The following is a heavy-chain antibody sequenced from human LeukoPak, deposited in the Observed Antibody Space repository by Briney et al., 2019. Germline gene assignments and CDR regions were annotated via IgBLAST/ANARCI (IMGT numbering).Heavy chain of an antibody. CDR2: IRYDGSNK. V-gene: IGHV3-33*06. CDR3: AKDPTSPVTGSFDY. CDR1: GFTFSSYG. J-gene: IGHJ4*02. Sequence: GGSLRLSCAASGFTFSSYGMHWVRQAPGKGLEWVAVIRYDGSNKYYADSVKGPFTISRDNSKNTLYLQMNSLRAEDTAVYYCAKDPTSPVTGSFDYWGQGTLVTVSS. D-gene: IGHD1-20*01.